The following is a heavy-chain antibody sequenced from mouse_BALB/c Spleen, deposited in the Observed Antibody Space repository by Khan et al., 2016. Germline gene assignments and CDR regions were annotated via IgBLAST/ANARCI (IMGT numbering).Heavy chain of an antibody. CDR2: ISYSGST. Sequence: EVQLQESGPGLVKPSQSLSLTCTVTGYSITSDYAWNWIRQFPGNKLEWMGYISYSGSTSYNPSLKSRISITRDTSKNQFFLQLNSVTTEDTATXYCARYYYGSRYYFDYWGQGTTLTVSS. D-gene: IGHD1-1*01. J-gene: IGHJ2*01. V-gene: IGHV3-2*02. CDR3: ARYYYGSRYYFDY. CDR1: GYSITSDYA.